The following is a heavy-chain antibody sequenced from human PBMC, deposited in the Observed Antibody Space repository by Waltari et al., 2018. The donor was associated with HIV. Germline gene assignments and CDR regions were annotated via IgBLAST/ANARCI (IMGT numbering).Heavy chain of an antibody. J-gene: IGHJ4*02. V-gene: IGHV3-15*01. CDR1: GFTFSDAW. D-gene: IGHD3-16*01. Sequence: EVLLVESGGGLGKPGGSLRLSCAASGFTFSDAWMSWVRQAPGKGLEWVGRIKSNTDGGTTDYAAPVKGGFTISRDDSKTTLYLEMNSLKTEDTAVYYCTTVGGGTRDYWGQGTLITVSS. CDR3: TTVGGGTRDY. CDR2: IKSNTDGGTT.